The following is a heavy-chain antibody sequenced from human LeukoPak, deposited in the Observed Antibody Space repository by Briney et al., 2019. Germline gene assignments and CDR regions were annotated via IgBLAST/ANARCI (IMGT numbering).Heavy chain of an antibody. D-gene: IGHD2-21*02. Sequence: GGSLRLSCAASGFTFSSYRMTWVRQAPGKGLEWVSSISSSSSYIYYADSVKGRFTISRDNAKNSLYLQMNSLRAEDTAVYYCARIAYCGGDCPSDYWGQGTLVTVSS. CDR1: GFTFSSYR. V-gene: IGHV3-21*01. J-gene: IGHJ4*02. CDR3: ARIAYCGGDCPSDY. CDR2: ISSSSSYI.